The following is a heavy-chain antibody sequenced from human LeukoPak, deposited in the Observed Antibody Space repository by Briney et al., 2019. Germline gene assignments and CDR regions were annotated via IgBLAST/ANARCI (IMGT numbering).Heavy chain of an antibody. CDR3: GRSRWTEAYYCYYGLDV. Sequence: GGSLRLSCAASGFTFSSYAMHWVRQTPGKGLEGVADVSYGRSKKYYADSVKGRFTIARDNSKNTLYLQMNSLRAEDTAVYYCGRSRWTEAYYCYYGLDVWGQGTTVTVSS. D-gene: IGHD6-13*01. CDR1: GFTFSSYA. V-gene: IGHV3-30*14. J-gene: IGHJ6*02. CDR2: VSYGRSKK.